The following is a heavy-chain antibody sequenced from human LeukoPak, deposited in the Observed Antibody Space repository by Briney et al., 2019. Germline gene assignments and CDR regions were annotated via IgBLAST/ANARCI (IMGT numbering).Heavy chain of an antibody. CDR2: INPNSGGT. CDR3: ARDRYYDSSGYYYRFDP. J-gene: IGHJ5*02. Sequence: ASVKVSCKASGYTFTGYYMHWVRQAPGQGLEWMGWINPNSGGTNYAQKFQGRVTMTRDTSISTAYMELSRLRPDDTAVYYCARDRYYDSSGYYYRFDPWGQGTLVTVSS. D-gene: IGHD3-22*01. CDR1: GYTFTGYY. V-gene: IGHV1-2*02.